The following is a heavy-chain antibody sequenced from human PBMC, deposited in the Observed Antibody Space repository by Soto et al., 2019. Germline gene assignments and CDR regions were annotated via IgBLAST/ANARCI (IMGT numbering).Heavy chain of an antibody. CDR2: ISWNSGSI. CDR1: GVTFDDYA. Sequence: EVQLVESGGGLIQPGRSLRLSCAASGVTFDDYAMHWARQAPGKGLEWVSGISWNSGSIGYADSVKGRFTISRDNAKNSLYLQMNSLRAEDTALYYCAKDRSGRGFDYWGQGTLVTVSS. V-gene: IGHV3-9*01. J-gene: IGHJ4*02. CDR3: AKDRSGRGFDY. D-gene: IGHD6-19*01.